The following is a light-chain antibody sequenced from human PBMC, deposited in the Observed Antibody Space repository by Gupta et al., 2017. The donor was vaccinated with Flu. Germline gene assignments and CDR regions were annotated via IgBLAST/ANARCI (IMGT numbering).Light chain of an antibody. Sequence: HTISISSRERNGNGGGETLVSGSQPDPDKDPKVMVYEGSKRPTEVSNRFSGCKTGTTASVTIAGLQAEDEAHYFCCSYEGWVFGGGTKLTVL. CDR3: CSYEGWV. CDR2: EGS. CDR1: NGNGGGETL. V-gene: IGLV2-23*01. J-gene: IGLJ3*02.